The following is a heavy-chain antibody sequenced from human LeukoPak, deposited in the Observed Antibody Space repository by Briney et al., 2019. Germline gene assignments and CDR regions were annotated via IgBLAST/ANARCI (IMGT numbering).Heavy chain of an antibody. CDR3: AKDPLFGDYLSPGPY. Sequence: GGSLRLSCTASGFTFSSYAMTWVRQAPGKGLEWVSGISGSGGNTYYADSVKGRFTISRDNSKNTLYLEMNSLRAEDTAVYYCAKDPLFGDYLSPGPYWGQGTLVTVSS. CDR2: ISGSGGNT. J-gene: IGHJ4*02. D-gene: IGHD4-17*01. V-gene: IGHV3-23*01. CDR1: GFTFSSYA.